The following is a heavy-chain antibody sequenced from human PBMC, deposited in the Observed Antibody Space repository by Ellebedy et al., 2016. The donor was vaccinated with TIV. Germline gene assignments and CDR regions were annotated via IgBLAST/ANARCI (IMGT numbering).Heavy chain of an antibody. Sequence: GESLKISCAASGFRFAGHAMSWVRQAQGKGPEWVSSITGSGDKTYYRNSVRGRFTISRDNSRDTLYLDMNILRGEDTALYSCARSAGDSSGWFVSWGQGTVVIVSS. CDR1: GFRFAGHA. J-gene: IGHJ5*01. CDR2: ITGSGDKT. D-gene: IGHD3-22*01. CDR3: ARSAGDSSGWFVS. V-gene: IGHV3-23*01.